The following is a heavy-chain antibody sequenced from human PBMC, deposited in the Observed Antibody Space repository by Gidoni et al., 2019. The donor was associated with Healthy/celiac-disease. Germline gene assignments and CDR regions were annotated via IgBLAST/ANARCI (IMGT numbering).Heavy chain of an antibody. CDR3: ARALGDDYIWGSYRWRGFDY. V-gene: IGHV1-8*01. CDR1: GYTFTSYD. J-gene: IGHJ4*02. CDR2: MNPNSGNT. D-gene: IGHD3-16*02. Sequence: QVQLVQSGAEVKKPGASVTVSCKASGYTFTSYDINWVRQATGQGLEWMGWMNPNSGNTGYAKKFQGRVTMTRNTSISTAYMELSSLRSEDTAVYYCARALGDDYIWGSYRWRGFDYWGQGTLVTVSS.